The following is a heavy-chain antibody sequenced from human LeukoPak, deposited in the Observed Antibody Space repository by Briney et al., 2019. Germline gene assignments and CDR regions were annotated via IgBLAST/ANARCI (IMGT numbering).Heavy chain of an antibody. CDR1: GGSISSYY. CDR2: IYFSGST. J-gene: IGHJ4*02. CDR3: ARMMSSGWYAAGYYFDY. V-gene: IGHV4-59*01. Sequence: SETLSLTCTVSGGSISSYYWSWIRQPPGKGLEWIGYIYFSGSTNYNPSLKSRVTISVDTSKNQFSLKMSSVTAADTAVYYCARMMSSGWYAAGYYFDYWGQGTLVTVSS. D-gene: IGHD6-19*01.